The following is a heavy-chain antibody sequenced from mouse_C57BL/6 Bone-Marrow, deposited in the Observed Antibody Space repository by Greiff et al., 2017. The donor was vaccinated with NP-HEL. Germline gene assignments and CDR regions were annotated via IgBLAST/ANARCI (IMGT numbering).Heavy chain of an antibody. D-gene: IGHD2-3*01. CDR2: IYPGNSDT. J-gene: IGHJ4*01. V-gene: IGHV1-5*01. Sequence: EVQLQQSGTVLARPGASVKMSCKTSGYTFTSYWMHWVKQRPGQGLEWIGAIYPGNSDTSYNQKFKGKAKLTAVTSASTAYMELSSLTNEDSAVYYCTEGRWLLGAMDYWGQGTSVTVSS. CDR3: TEGRWLLGAMDY. CDR1: GYTFTSYW.